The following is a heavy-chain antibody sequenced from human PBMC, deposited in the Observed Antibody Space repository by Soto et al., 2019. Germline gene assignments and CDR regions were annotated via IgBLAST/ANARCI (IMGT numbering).Heavy chain of an antibody. V-gene: IGHV3-30-3*01. D-gene: IGHD6-19*01. Sequence: PVGSLRLSCGGSGFTLRDFGGHWIRQAPGKGLEWVAVISYDGSHEYYADSVKGRFTISRDNAKNSLYLQMNSLRVEDTAVYYCARASSGWYTDYYYYGLDVWGQGTTVTVSS. CDR1: GFTLRDFG. J-gene: IGHJ6*02. CDR3: ARASSGWYTDYYYYGLDV. CDR2: ISYDGSHE.